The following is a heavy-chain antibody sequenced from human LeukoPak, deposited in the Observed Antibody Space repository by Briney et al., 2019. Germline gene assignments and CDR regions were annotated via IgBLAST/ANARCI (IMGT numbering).Heavy chain of an antibody. CDR3: AKDRRYSYGYDFAHDY. Sequence: GGSLRLSCAASGFTFSNYAMSWVRQAPKKGLEWVSGISGSGGSTYYADSVKGRFTISRDNSKNTLYLQMNSLRAEDTAVYYCAKDRRYSYGYDFAHDYWGQGTLVTVSS. V-gene: IGHV3-23*01. D-gene: IGHD5-18*01. CDR2: ISGSGGST. CDR1: GFTFSNYA. J-gene: IGHJ4*02.